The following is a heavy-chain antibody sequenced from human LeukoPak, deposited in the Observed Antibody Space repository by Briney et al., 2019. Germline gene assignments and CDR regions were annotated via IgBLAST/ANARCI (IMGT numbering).Heavy chain of an antibody. Sequence: GGSLRLSCAASGFTFSSYAMHWVRQAPGKGLEWVAVISYDGSNKYYADSVKGRFTTSRDNSKNTLYLQMNSLRAEDTAVYYCARVQQLALYGMDVWGQGTTVTVSS. V-gene: IGHV3-30-3*01. CDR1: GFTFSSYA. D-gene: IGHD6-13*01. CDR3: ARVQQLALYGMDV. J-gene: IGHJ6*02. CDR2: ISYDGSNK.